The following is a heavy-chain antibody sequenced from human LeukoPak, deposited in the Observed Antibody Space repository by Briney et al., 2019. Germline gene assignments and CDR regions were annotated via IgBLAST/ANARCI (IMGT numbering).Heavy chain of an antibody. CDR2: IWYDGSNK. CDR3: ARIARRYSYGQYYYYYGMDV. Sequence: GGFLRLSCSASGFTFSSYGMHWVRQAPGKGLEWVAVIWYDGSNKYYADSVKGRFTISRDNSKNTLYLQMNSLRAEDTAVYYCARIARRYSYGQYYYYYGMDVWGQGTTVTVSS. J-gene: IGHJ6*02. D-gene: IGHD5-18*01. V-gene: IGHV3-33*08. CDR1: GFTFSSYG.